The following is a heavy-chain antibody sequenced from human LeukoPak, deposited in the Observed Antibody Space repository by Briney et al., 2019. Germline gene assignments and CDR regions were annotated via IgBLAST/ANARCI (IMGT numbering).Heavy chain of an antibody. CDR2: ISYDGSNK. V-gene: IGHV3-30*18. CDR3: AKAYFFDY. J-gene: IGHJ4*02. Sequence: GGSLRLSCAASGFTFSSYGMHWVRQAPGKGLEWVAVISYDGSNKYYADSVKGRFTISRDNSKNTLYLQMNSLRAEDTAVYYCAKAYFFDYWGQGTLVTVSS. CDR1: GFTFSSYG.